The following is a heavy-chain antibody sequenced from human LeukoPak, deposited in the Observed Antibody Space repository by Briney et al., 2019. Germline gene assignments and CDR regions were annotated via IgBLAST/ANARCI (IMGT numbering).Heavy chain of an antibody. CDR2: ISSSGSTI. CDR1: GFTFSSYE. CDR3: AKEGYCGGDCYLPFDY. V-gene: IGHV3-48*03. J-gene: IGHJ4*02. D-gene: IGHD2-21*02. Sequence: GGSLRLSCAASGFTFSSYEMNWVRQAPGKGLEWVSYISSSGSTIYYADSVKGRFTISRDNAKNSLYLQMNSLRAEDTAVYYCAKEGYCGGDCYLPFDYWGQGTLVTVSS.